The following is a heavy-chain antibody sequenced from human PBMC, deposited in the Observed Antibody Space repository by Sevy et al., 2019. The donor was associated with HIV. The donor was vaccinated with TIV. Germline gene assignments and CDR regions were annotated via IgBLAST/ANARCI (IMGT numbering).Heavy chain of an antibody. CDR1: GFTFSRYG. Sequence: GGSLRLSCAAAGFTFSRYGMHWARQAPGKGLEWVAVISNDGSDKEYAESVKGRFTVSRDNSKDTVYLQMNSLGLEDTAVYYCANSRGRYEGSSWLYYYYIMDVWGQGTTVTVSS. CDR3: ANSRGRYEGSSWLYYYYIMDV. V-gene: IGHV3-30*18. CDR2: ISNDGSDK. J-gene: IGHJ6*02. D-gene: IGHD6-13*01.